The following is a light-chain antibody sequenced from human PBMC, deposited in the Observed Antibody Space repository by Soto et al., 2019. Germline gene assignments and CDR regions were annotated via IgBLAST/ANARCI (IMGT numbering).Light chain of an antibody. J-gene: IGLJ1*01. CDR3: SSYTSSSTL. V-gene: IGLV2-14*01. Sequence: QSVLTQPASLSGSPGQSITIPCTGTSSDVGSYNYVSWYQQHPGKAPKLMIYEVSDRPSGISSRFSGSKSGNTASLTISGLQTEDEADYYCSSYTSSSTLFGTGTKVTVL. CDR1: SSDVGSYNY. CDR2: EVS.